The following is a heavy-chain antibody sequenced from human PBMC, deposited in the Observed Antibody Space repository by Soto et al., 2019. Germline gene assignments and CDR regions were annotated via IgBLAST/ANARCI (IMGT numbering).Heavy chain of an antibody. CDR1: GGSISSYY. D-gene: IGHD6-6*01. CDR3: ARDRRDSSSWGGFDY. Sequence: SETLSLTCTDSGGSISSYYCCWIRQPPGKGLEWTGYTYYSGSTNYNPSLTSRVTISVDTSKNQFSLMLSSVTAADTAVYYCARDRRDSSSWGGFDYWGQGTLVTVSS. V-gene: IGHV4-59*01. J-gene: IGHJ4*02. CDR2: TYYSGST.